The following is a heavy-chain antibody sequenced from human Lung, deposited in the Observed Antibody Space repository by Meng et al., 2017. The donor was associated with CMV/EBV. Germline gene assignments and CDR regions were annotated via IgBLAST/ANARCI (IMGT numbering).Heavy chain of an antibody. CDR2: ITTDSRYI. D-gene: IGHD3-9*01. J-gene: IGHJ4*02. Sequence: LTCAASGFTFNSYSMNWVRQAPGKGLEWISSITTDSRYIYYAASVKGRFNISRDNTKDSLYLQMDGLGADDTAVYFCARHRYFFDTLGQGTPVTVSS. V-gene: IGHV3-21*04. CDR1: GFTFNSYS. CDR3: ARHRYFFDT.